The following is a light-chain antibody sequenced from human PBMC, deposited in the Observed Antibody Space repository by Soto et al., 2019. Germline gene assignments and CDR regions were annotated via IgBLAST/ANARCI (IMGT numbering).Light chain of an antibody. CDR1: QSVGRNY. CDR3: QQYADSPLT. Sequence: EIVLTKSPGSLSVSPGERATLSCRASQSVGRNYLAWYQQKPGQAPRLLIYGASSRATGIPDRFIGSVSGTDFTLTISRLEPEDFAVYYWQQYADSPLTFGGGTKVETK. J-gene: IGKJ4*01. V-gene: IGKV3-20*01. CDR2: GAS.